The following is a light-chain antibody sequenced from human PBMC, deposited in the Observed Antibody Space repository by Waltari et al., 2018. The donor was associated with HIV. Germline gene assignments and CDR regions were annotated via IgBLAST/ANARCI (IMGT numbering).Light chain of an antibody. Sequence: EIVMTQSPDTLSLSPGERATLSCRASQSVGKYLAWYQQKPGQPPRLLIYDASTRAIGIPARFSGSGSGTDFTLTISSLEPEDSAVYYCQRRNGWHTFGGGTKLEIK. CDR1: QSVGKY. J-gene: IGKJ4*01. CDR3: QRRNGWHT. V-gene: IGKV3-11*01. CDR2: DAS.